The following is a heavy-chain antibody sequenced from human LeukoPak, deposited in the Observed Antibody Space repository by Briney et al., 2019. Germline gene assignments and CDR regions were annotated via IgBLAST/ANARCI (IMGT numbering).Heavy chain of an antibody. J-gene: IGHJ3*02. CDR1: GGSISRYY. Sequence: SETLSLTCTGSGGSISRYYWSWIGQPAGKGLEGIGRIYTSESTNYNPSLKRRVTMPVDTSKNQFSLKLSSVTAADTAVYYCASGGTRDAFDIWGQGTMVTVSS. CDR2: IYTSEST. D-gene: IGHD1-1*01. CDR3: ASGGTRDAFDI. V-gene: IGHV4-4*07.